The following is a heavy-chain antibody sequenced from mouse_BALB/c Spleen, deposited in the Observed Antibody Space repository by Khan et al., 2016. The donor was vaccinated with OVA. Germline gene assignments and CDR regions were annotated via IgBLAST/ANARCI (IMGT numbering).Heavy chain of an antibody. CDR1: GFTFSTYG. CDR2: VSTGGSYT. D-gene: IGHD1-1*01. J-gene: IGHJ3*01. CDR3: TRLAYYYDSGGFAY. Sequence: EVQLQESGGDLVKPGGSLKLSCAASGFTFSTYGMSWVRQAPDKRLEWVATVSTGGSYTYYPDSVKGRFTISRDNAKNTLYLQMSALRSADTAMFYCTRLAYYYDSGGFAYGGQGTLVTVSA. V-gene: IGHV5-6*01.